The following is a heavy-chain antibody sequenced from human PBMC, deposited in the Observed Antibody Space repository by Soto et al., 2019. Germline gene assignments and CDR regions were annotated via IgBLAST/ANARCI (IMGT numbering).Heavy chain of an antibody. Sequence: ASLKVSCEASGYTFTSYDINWVLQATGQGLEWMGWMNPNSGNTGYAQKFQGRVTMTRNTSISTAYMELSSLRSEDTAVYYCARGRIQLWLPYYYYGMDVWGQGTTVTVSS. D-gene: IGHD5-18*01. CDR3: ARGRIQLWLPYYYYGMDV. J-gene: IGHJ6*02. V-gene: IGHV1-8*01. CDR2: MNPNSGNT. CDR1: GYTFTSYD.